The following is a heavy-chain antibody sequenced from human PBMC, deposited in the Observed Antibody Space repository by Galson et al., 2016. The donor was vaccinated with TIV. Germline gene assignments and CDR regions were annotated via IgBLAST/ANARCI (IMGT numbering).Heavy chain of an antibody. D-gene: IGHD1-26*01. CDR1: GFAFNFYV. V-gene: IGHV3-23*01. Sequence: SLRLSYAASGFAFNFYVMTWVRQGPGKGLEWVSTISLTGSHTYYADSVKGRFTISRDNSKSTMYLQMSSLRAEDTAEYYCAKSGRSGDYSWDALDVWGQGTTVTVSS. CDR3: AKSGRSGDYSWDALDV. J-gene: IGHJ3*01. CDR2: ISLTGSHT.